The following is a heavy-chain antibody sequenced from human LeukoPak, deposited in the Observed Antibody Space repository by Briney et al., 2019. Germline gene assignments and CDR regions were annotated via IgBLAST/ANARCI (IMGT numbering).Heavy chain of an antibody. CDR3: TRSNNIVGATYFDY. D-gene: IGHD1-26*01. J-gene: IGHJ4*02. CDR2: ISSNGGST. CDR1: GFSFSTYA. V-gene: IGHV3-64*02. Sequence: GGSLRLSCAASGFSFSTYAMHWVRQGPGKGLEYISSISSNGGSTYYADSVKGRFTISRDNSKNTLFLQMGSLRAEDMAVYYCTRSNNIVGATYFDYWGQGTLVTVSS.